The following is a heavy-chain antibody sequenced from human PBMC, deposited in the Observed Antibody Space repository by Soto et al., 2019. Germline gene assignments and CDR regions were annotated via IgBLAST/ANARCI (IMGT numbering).Heavy chain of an antibody. CDR2: IRDSGGST. D-gene: IGHD3-22*01. CDR1: GFTFSSFA. Sequence: EVQLLETGGGLVQPGGSLRLSCAASGFTFSSFAMSWVRQAPGKGLEWVSAIRDSGGSTYYADSVKGRFTISRDNPKNTMYLQMNCLRAEDTALYYCAKTKHYYDGSGYFRYFDYWGQGTLFTDSS. J-gene: IGHJ4*02. CDR3: AKTKHYYDGSGYFRYFDY. V-gene: IGHV3-23*01.